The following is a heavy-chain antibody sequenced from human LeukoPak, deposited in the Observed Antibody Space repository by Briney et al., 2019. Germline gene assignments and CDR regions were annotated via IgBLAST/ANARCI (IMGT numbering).Heavy chain of an antibody. CDR3: ARGGRIIVGATRWFDP. D-gene: IGHD1-26*01. J-gene: IGHJ5*02. V-gene: IGHV4-34*01. CDR2: INHSGST. Sequence: PSETLSLTCAVYGGSFSGYYWSWIRQPPGKGLGWIGEINHSGSTNYNPSLKSRVTISVDTSKNQFSLKLSSVTAADTAVYYCARGGRIIVGATRWFDPWGQGTLVTVSS. CDR1: GGSFSGYY.